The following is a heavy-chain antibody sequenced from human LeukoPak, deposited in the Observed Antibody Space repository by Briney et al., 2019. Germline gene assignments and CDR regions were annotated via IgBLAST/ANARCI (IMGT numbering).Heavy chain of an antibody. J-gene: IGHJ6*03. CDR2: IYYSGST. Sequence: SSETLSLTWTVSGGSISSHYWSWIRQPPGKGLEWIGYIYYSGSTNYNPSLKSRVTISVDTSKNQFSLKLSSVTAADTAVYYCARESDKTNYYYYYYMDVWGKGTTVTVSS. V-gene: IGHV4-59*11. CDR1: GGSISSHY. CDR3: ARESDKTNYYYYYYMDV. D-gene: IGHD1-14*01.